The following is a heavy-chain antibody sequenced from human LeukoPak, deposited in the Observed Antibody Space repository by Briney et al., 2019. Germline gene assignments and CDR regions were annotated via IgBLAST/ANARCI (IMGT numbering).Heavy chain of an antibody. Sequence: GGSLTLSCAPSGFTFSSYEMNWVRQAPGKGLEWVSYISSSGSTIYYADSVKGRFTISRDNAKNSLYLQMNSLRAEDTAVYYCAELGITMIGGVWGKGTTVTISS. CDR1: GFTFSSYE. D-gene: IGHD3-10*02. V-gene: IGHV3-48*03. CDR3: AELGITMIGGV. J-gene: IGHJ6*04. CDR2: ISSSGSTI.